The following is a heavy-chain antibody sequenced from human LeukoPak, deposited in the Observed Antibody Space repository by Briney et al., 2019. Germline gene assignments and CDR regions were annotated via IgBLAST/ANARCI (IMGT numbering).Heavy chain of an antibody. CDR2: IGSTSNYI. J-gene: IGHJ4*02. CDR1: GFTFSSYS. D-gene: IGHD6-25*01. V-gene: IGHV3-21*01. Sequence: NPGRSLRLSCAASGFTFSSYSMNWVRQAPGKGLEWVSSIGSTSNYIYYSDSVKGRFTISRDNANNSLFLQMNSLRVEDTALYYCVRDAASPDYWGQGTLVTVSS. CDR3: VRDAASPDY.